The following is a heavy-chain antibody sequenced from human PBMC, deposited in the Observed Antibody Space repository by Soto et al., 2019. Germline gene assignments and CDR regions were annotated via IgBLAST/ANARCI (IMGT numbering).Heavy chain of an antibody. CDR1: GFSFSDYY. J-gene: IGHJ5*02. CDR2: ISGSGDNI. V-gene: IGHV3-11*01. Sequence: QVQLVESGGGLVKPGGSLRVSCADSGFSFSDYYMTWIRQAPGKGLEWVSYISGSGDNIHYADSVKGRFTISRDNAKNSLYLQMDSLSVEDSAVYYCARGACITCYYDDWFDTWGQGTLVTVSS. CDR3: ARGACITCYYDDWFDT. D-gene: IGHD2-15*01.